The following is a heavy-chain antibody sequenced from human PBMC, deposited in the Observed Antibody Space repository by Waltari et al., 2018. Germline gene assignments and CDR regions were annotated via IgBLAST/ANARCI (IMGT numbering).Heavy chain of an antibody. V-gene: IGHV1-2*04. CDR2: INPNSGGP. CDR1: GYTFTGYY. Sequence: QVQLVQSGAEVKKPGASVKVSCKASGYTFTGYYMHWVRQAHGKGLEWMGCINPNSGGPNLAQKVQGWVTMTRDTSISTAYMELSRLRSDDTAVYYCARDGGPAALYYYYGMDVWGQGTTVTVSS. J-gene: IGHJ6*02. CDR3: ARDGGPAALYYYYGMDV. D-gene: IGHD2-2*01.